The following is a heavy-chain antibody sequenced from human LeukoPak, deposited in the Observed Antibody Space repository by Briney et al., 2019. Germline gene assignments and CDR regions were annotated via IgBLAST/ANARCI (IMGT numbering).Heavy chain of an antibody. CDR2: IDSSGGYM. Sequence: GESLRLSCAASRFTFSSYSMNWARQAPEKGLEWVSSIDSSGGYMFYADSVKGRFIISRDNAKDSLYLQMNSLRVEDTAVYYCLRGDRRDYWGQGTLVTVSS. CDR3: LRGDRRDY. V-gene: IGHV3-21*06. CDR1: RFTFSSYS. J-gene: IGHJ4*02.